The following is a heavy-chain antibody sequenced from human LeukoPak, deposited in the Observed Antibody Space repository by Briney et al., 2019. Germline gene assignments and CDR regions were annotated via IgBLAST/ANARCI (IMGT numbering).Heavy chain of an antibody. V-gene: IGHV4-39*01. CDR2: IYYSGST. CDR1: GGSISSSSYY. D-gene: IGHD2-21*02. CDR3: ARRFHCGGDRYPNWFDP. Sequence: SETLSLTCTVSGGSISSSSYYWGWIRQPPGKGLGWIGSIYYSGSTYYNPSLKSRVTISVDTSKNQFSLKLSSVTAADTAVYYCARRFHCGGDRYPNWFDPWGQGTLVTVSS. J-gene: IGHJ5*02.